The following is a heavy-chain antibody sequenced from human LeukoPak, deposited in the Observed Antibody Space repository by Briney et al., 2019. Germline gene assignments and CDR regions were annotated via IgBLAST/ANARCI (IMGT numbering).Heavy chain of an antibody. CDR2: TNSDGSST. CDR3: ARTATVRSFDY. D-gene: IGHD4-17*01. V-gene: IGHV3-74*01. CDR1: GFTFSSYW. Sequence: GGSLRLSCAASGFTFSSYWMHWVRQAPGKGLVWVSRTNSDGSSTNYADSVTGRFTISRDNAKNTLYLQMNSLRTEDTAAYYCARTATVRSFDYWGQGTLVTVSS. J-gene: IGHJ4*02.